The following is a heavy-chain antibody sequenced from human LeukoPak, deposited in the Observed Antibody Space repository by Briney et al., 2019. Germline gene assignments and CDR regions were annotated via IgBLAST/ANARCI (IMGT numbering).Heavy chain of an antibody. D-gene: IGHD5-24*01. CDR3: VRESPLTRPQFKSFDI. J-gene: IGHJ3*02. CDR1: EYTFTGYN. CDR2: INPSGGKI. V-gene: IGHV1-46*03. Sequence: ASVTVSCKASEYTFTGYNLHWVRQAPGQGRERMGIINPSGGKITYAQKFQGRVTMIRDTSTSTVYMELTTLRSEDTAVYYCVRESPLTRPQFKSFDIWGQGTMVTVSS.